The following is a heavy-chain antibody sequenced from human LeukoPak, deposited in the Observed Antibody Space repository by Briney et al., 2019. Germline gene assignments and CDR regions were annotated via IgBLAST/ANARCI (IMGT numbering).Heavy chain of an antibody. CDR1: GYTFTSYA. CDR3: AREAYSSSWYGLRYYYMDV. V-gene: IGHV1-3*03. Sequence: ASVKVSCTASGYTFTSYAMHWVRQAPGQRLEWMGWINAGNGNTKYSQEFQGRVTITRDTSASTAYMELSSLRSEDMAVYYCAREAYSSSWYGLRYYYMDVWGKGTTVTVSS. J-gene: IGHJ6*03. D-gene: IGHD6-13*01. CDR2: INAGNGNT.